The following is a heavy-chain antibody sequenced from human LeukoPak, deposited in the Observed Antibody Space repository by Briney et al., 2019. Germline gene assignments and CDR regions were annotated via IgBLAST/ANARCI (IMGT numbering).Heavy chain of an antibody. CDR2: IDWSDDK. Sequence: SGPALVKPTQTLTLTCTFSGFSLNTRAMCVSWIRQPPGKALEWLAFIDWSDDKYYSASLKTRLTISKDTSKNQAVLTMTNMDPVDTATYYCASGLSWNFDYWGQGTLVTVSS. J-gene: IGHJ4*02. V-gene: IGHV2-70*01. D-gene: IGHD2-15*01. CDR1: GFSLNTRAMC. CDR3: ASGLSWNFDY.